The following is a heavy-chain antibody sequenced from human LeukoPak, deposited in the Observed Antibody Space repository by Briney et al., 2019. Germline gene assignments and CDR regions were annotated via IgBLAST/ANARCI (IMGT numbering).Heavy chain of an antibody. V-gene: IGHV3-7*01. CDR3: ARDLRL. Sequence: DSVKGRFTISRDNAKNSLYLQMNSLRADDVAVYYCARDLRLWGQGTLVTVSS. J-gene: IGHJ4*02.